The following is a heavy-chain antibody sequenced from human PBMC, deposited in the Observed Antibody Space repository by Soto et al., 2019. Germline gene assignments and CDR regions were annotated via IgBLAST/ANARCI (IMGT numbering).Heavy chain of an antibody. CDR3: ARDSHYDFWSGDGGGWFDP. CDR1: GGSISSYY. J-gene: IGHJ5*02. V-gene: IGHV4-59*01. CDR2: IYYSGST. Sequence: PSETLSLTCTVSGGSISSYYWSWIRQPPGKGLEWIGYIYYSGSTNYNPSLKSRVTISVDTSKNQFSLKLSSVTAADTAVYYCARDSHYDFWSGDGGGWFDPWGQGTLVTSPQ. D-gene: IGHD3-3*01.